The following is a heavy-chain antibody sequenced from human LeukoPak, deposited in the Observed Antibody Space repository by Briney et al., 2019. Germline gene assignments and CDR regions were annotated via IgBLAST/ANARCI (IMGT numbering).Heavy chain of an antibody. CDR1: GYTFTGYY. J-gene: IGHJ5*02. CDR2: INPNSGGT. CDR3: ARDLAYYYDSSGSFGDWFDP. D-gene: IGHD3-22*01. Sequence: ASVKVSCKASGYTFTGYYMHWVRQAPGQGLEWMGWINPNSGGTNYAQKFQGRVTMTRDTSISTAYMELSRLRSDDTAVYYCARDLAYYYDSSGSFGDWFDPWGQGTLVTVSS. V-gene: IGHV1-2*02.